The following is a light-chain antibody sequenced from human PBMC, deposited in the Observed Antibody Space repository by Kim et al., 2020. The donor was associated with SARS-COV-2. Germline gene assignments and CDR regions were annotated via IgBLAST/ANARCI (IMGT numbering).Light chain of an antibody. Sequence: SSELTQDPTVSVALGQTVRITCQGDSLRNSYASWYQQKPGQAPILVMSDENNRPSGIPDRFSGSTSGSTASLTITGAQAEDEADYYCCSRNSRAKVYVFGTGTKVNV. CDR2: DEN. CDR3: CSRNSRAKVYV. J-gene: IGLJ1*01. V-gene: IGLV3-19*01. CDR1: SLRNSY.